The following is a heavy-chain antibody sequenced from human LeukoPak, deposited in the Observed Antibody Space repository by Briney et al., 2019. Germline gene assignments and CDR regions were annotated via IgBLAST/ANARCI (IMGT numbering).Heavy chain of an antibody. CDR1: GFTFSNAW. D-gene: IGHD4-23*01. J-gene: IGHJ4*02. Sequence: GGSLRLSCAASGFTFSNAWMTWVPQAPGKGLEWVDRIKSKNDGVTTDYAATVKGRFTISRDDSKNAVYLQMSSLKTEDTAIYYCTTSGRRWDYFDYWGQGTLVTVSS. V-gene: IGHV3-15*01. CDR2: IKSKNDGVTT. CDR3: TTSGRRWDYFDY.